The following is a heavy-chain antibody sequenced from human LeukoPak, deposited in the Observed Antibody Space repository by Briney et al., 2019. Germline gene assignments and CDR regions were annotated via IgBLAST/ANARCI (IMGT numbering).Heavy chain of an antibody. CDR1: GFPFSSHG. J-gene: IGHJ4*02. Sequence: PGGSLRLSCAASGFPFSSHGMSWVRQAPGKGLEWVSGIIGGGGSTYYADSVKGRFTISGDNSRNTLFLQMNSLRAEDTAVYYCALWGELLPYDYWGQGTLVTVSS. CDR2: IIGGGGST. CDR3: ALWGELLPYDY. D-gene: IGHD1-26*01. V-gene: IGHV3-23*01.